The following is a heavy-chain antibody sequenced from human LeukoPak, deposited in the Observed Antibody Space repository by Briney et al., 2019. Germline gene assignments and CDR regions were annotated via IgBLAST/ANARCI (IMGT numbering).Heavy chain of an antibody. CDR3: AKDNGGYPYYFDS. Sequence: PGGSLRLSCAASGFTFDDYAMHWVRQVPGKGLEGVSGISWNSGSIGYADSVKGRFTISRDTAKNSLYLQMNGLRAEDTALYYCAKDNGGYPYYFDSWGQGTLVTVSS. CDR1: GFTFDDYA. J-gene: IGHJ4*02. V-gene: IGHV3-9*01. CDR2: ISWNSGSI. D-gene: IGHD1-26*01.